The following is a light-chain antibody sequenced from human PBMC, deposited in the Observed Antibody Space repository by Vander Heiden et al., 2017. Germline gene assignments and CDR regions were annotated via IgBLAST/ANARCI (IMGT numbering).Light chain of an antibody. V-gene: IGLV1-44*01. Sequence: QSVLTRPPSASGTPGQRVAISFSGSGSNIDTNTVNWYSQIPGRAPTLLIYSENQRPSGVPDRFSGSKSGTSASLAISGPQSDDEADYYCAVWDDNLKGVVFGGGTRLTVL. CDR2: SEN. J-gene: IGLJ2*01. CDR1: GSNIDTNT. CDR3: AVWDDNLKGVV.